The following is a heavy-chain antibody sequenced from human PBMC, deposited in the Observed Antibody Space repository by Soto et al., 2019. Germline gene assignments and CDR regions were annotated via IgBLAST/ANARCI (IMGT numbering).Heavy chain of an antibody. Sequence: PSETLSLTCTVSGGSISSDSDYWGWIRQSPEKGLEWIASISYSGGTYYNPTLKSRLIISVDTSKSQFSLKLSSVTAADTAVYYCAREYLGYCSGGSCYSKGHAFDIWGQGTMVT. V-gene: IGHV4-39*07. CDR3: AREYLGYCSGGSCYSKGHAFDI. J-gene: IGHJ3*02. CDR1: GGSISSDSDY. CDR2: ISYSGGT. D-gene: IGHD2-15*01.